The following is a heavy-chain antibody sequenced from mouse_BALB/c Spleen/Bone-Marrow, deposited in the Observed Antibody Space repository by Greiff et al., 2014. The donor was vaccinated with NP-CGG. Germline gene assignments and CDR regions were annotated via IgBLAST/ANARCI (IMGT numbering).Heavy chain of an antibody. Sequence: EVKLMESGAEPVKPGASVKLSCSVSGFNIKDTYLHWVKQRPEQGLEWIGMIDPANGNTKYDPKLQGKATVTAGTSSNTAYLQLSSLTSEDAAVYYCSLTGTGRFAYWGRGTLVTVSA. V-gene: IGHV14-3*02. CDR1: GFNIKDTY. CDR2: IDPANGNT. D-gene: IGHD4-1*01. CDR3: SLTGTGRFAY. J-gene: IGHJ3*01.